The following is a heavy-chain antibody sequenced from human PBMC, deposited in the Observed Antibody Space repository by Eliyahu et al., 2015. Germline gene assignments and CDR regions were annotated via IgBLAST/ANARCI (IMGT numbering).Heavy chain of an antibody. D-gene: IGHD2-21*01. Sequence: QVQLVESGGGLVKPGGSLRLSCAASGFXFXXXYMSWIRQAPGKGLEWVSYISSSGSTIYYADSVKGRFTISRDNAKNSLYLQMNSLRAEDTAVYYCARDCGGDCYYYYYGMDVWGQGTTVTVSS. CDR1: GFXFXXXY. CDR2: ISSSGSTI. J-gene: IGHJ6*02. V-gene: IGHV3-11*01. CDR3: ARDCGGDCYYYYYGMDV.